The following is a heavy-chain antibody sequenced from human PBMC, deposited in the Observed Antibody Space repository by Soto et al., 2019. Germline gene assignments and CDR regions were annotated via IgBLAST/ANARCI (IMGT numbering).Heavy chain of an antibody. D-gene: IGHD6-6*01. J-gene: IGHJ4*02. V-gene: IGHV4-31*03. CDR2: IYYSGST. CDR1: GDSISSGGHY. Sequence: PSETLSLTCTVSGDSISSGGHYWSWIRQYPGKGLEWIGYIYYSGSTYYNPSLKSRVTISVDTSKNHSSLKLNSVTAADTAVYYCARGARDSFDYWGQGTLVTVSS. CDR3: ARGARDSFDY.